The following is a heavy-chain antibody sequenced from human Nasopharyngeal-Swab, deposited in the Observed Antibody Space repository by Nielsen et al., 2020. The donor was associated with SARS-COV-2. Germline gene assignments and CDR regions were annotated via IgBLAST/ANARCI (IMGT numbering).Heavy chain of an antibody. V-gene: IGHV3-53*01. Sequence: GGSLRLSCAASGFTVSSNYMSWVRQAPGKGLEWVSVIYSGGSTYYADSVKGRFTISRDNSKNTLYLQMNSLRAEDTAVYYCAKDWGYCSGGSCLPAYWGQGTLVTVSS. D-gene: IGHD2-15*01. CDR3: AKDWGYCSGGSCLPAY. CDR2: IYSGGST. J-gene: IGHJ4*02. CDR1: GFTVSSNY.